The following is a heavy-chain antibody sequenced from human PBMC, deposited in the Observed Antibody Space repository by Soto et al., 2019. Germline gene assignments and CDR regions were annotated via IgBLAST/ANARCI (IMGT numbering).Heavy chain of an antibody. Sequence: ETLSLTCTVSGASVRDHYWTWIRQPPGKRLELIGCIFSVVRTNYNPSLKSRVTISVDTSKNQFSLKLSSVTAADTAVYYCASPVLAARPDYYGMDVWGQGTTVTVSS. V-gene: IGHV4-4*08. CDR3: ASPVLAARPDYYGMDV. CDR1: GASVRDHY. J-gene: IGHJ6*02. CDR2: IFSVVRT. D-gene: IGHD6-6*01.